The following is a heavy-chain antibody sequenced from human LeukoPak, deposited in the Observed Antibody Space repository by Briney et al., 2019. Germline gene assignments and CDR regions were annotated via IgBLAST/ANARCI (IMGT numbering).Heavy chain of an antibody. CDR1: GFTFSSYG. J-gene: IGHJ3*02. CDR3: ARERWILDAFDI. V-gene: IGHV3-33*01. CDR2: IWYDGSNK. Sequence: GGSLRLSCAASGFTFSSYGMHWVRQAPGKGLEWVAVIWYDGSNKYYADSVKGRFTISRDNSKNTLYLQMNSLGAEDTAVYYCARERWILDAFDIWGQGTMVTVSS. D-gene: IGHD5-18*01.